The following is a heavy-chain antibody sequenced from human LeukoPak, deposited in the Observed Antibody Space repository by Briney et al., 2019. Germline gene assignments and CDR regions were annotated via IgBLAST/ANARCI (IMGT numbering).Heavy chain of an antibody. D-gene: IGHD3-22*01. Sequence: PSETLSLTCTVSGGSISGDFWSWIRQPPGKGLEWIGYISYSGNTNYNPSLKSRVTISVDTSKNQFSLKLSSVTAADTAMYYCATSSGYYYFHRWGQGTLVTVSS. J-gene: IGHJ1*01. V-gene: IGHV4-59*01. CDR1: GGSISGDF. CDR2: ISYSGNT. CDR3: ATSSGYYYFHR.